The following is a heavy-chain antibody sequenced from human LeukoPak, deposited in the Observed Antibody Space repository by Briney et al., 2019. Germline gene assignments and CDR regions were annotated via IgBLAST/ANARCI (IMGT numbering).Heavy chain of an antibody. J-gene: IGHJ3*02. CDR2: INPSGGST. D-gene: IGHD4/OR15-4a*01. CDR1: GYTFTSYY. CDR3: ARELIDYDAAFDI. Sequence: ASVKVSXKASGYTFTSYYMHWVRQAPGQGLEWMGIINPSGGSTSYAQKFQGRVTMTRDTSTSTVYMELSSLRSEDTAVYYCARELIDYDAAFDIWGQGTMVTVSS. V-gene: IGHV1-46*01.